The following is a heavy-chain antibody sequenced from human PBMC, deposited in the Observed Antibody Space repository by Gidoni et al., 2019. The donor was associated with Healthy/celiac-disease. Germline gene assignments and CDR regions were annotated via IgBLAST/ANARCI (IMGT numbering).Heavy chain of an antibody. V-gene: IGHV3-48*02. CDR3: ARVGPSSSLQYYDFWSAGYYYYGMDV. D-gene: IGHD3-3*01. CDR1: GFTFISYP. CDR2: ISSSSRTI. Sequence: VQLFESGGGLVQPGWSLSLSCAPSGFTFISYPMTCVRQSPGKGLAGVSYISSSSRTIYYADSVKGRFTISRDNAKNALYLQMNSLRDEDTAVYYCARVGPSSSLQYYDFWSAGYYYYGMDVWGQGTTVTVSS. J-gene: IGHJ6*02.